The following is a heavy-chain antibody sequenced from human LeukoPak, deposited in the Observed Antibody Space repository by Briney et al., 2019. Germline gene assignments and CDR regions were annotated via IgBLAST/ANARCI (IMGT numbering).Heavy chain of an antibody. CDR3: AKQAYCGGDCYLFQH. V-gene: IGHV4-39*07. CDR2: IYYSGST. Sequence: SETLSLTCTVSGGSISSSSYYWGWLRQPPGKGLEWTGSIYYSGSTYYNPSLKSRVTISVDTSKNQLSLKLSSVTAADTTVYYCAKQAYCGGDCYLFQHWGQGSLVGVCS. J-gene: IGHJ1*01. D-gene: IGHD2-21*02. CDR1: GGSISSSSYY.